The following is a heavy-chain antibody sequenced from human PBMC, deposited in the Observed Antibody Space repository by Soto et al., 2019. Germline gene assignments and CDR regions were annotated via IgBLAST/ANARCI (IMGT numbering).Heavy chain of an antibody. D-gene: IGHD1-26*01. CDR1: GGSVSSGSYY. V-gene: IGHV4-61*01. CDR2: IYYSGST. J-gene: IGHJ4*02. Sequence: PSETLSLTCTVSGGSVSSGSYYWSWIRQPPGKGLEWIGYIYYSGSTNYNPSLKSRVTISVDTSKNQFSLKLSSVTAADTAVYYCARDSGSYGVXFDYWGQGTLVTVSS. CDR3: ARDSGSYGVXFDY.